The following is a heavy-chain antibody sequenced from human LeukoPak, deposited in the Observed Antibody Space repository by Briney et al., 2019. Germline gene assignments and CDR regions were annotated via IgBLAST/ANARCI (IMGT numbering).Heavy chain of an antibody. CDR1: GDSINSYY. V-gene: IGHV4-4*07. CDR3: ARGTQTMVIDY. J-gene: IGHJ4*02. D-gene: IGHD4/OR15-4a*01. CDR2: IYTSGSI. Sequence: SETLSLTCTVSGDSINSYYWSWIRQPAGKGLEWIGRIYTSGSINYNPSPKSRVTMSVDSSKNQFSLKLSSATAADTAVYYCARGTQTMVIDYWGQGTLVTVSS.